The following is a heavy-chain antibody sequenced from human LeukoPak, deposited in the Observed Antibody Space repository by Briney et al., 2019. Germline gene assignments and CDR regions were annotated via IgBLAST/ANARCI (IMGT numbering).Heavy chain of an antibody. Sequence: SVTVSCTASGGTFSSYAISWVRQAPGQGLEWMGGIIPIFGTANYAQKFQGRVTITADESTSTAYMELSSLRSEDTAVYYCARVDSSGYYSADYWGQGTLVTVSS. CDR3: ARVDSSGYYSADY. D-gene: IGHD3-22*01. J-gene: IGHJ4*02. CDR2: IIPIFGTA. V-gene: IGHV1-69*13. CDR1: GGTFSSYA.